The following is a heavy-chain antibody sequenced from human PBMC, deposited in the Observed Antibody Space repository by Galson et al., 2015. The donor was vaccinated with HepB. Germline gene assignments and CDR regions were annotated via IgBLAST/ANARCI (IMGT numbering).Heavy chain of an antibody. V-gene: IGHV3-30*04. D-gene: IGHD2-2*01. CDR2: ISYDGTNK. J-gene: IGHJ4*02. CDR1: GFSFSSYA. Sequence: SLRLSCAASGFSFSSYAMHWVRQAPGKGLEWVSVISYDGTNKHYAESVKGRFTISRDSSKNTLYLQMNSLRADDTAMYYCSRGGGASAWPFDTWGQGALVTVSS. CDR3: SRGGGASAWPFDT.